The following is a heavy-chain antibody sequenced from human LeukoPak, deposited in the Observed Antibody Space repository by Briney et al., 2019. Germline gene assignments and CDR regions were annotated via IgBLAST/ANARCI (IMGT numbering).Heavy chain of an antibody. J-gene: IGHJ6*01. CDR3: AELGITMTGGV. V-gene: IGHV3-48*03. CDR1: GFTFSSYE. CDR2: ISSSGITI. Sequence: QAGGSLRLSCAASGFTFSSYEMNWGRQAPGKGLGGVSYISSSGITIHYPDSVKGRGSISRDQSTNSLYLQMNSLTAEDTAVYYCAELGITMTGGVWGKGTTVTIPS. D-gene: IGHD3-10*02.